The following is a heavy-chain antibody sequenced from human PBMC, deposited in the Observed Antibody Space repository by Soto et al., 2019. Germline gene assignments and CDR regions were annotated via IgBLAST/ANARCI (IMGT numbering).Heavy chain of an antibody. Sequence: PGGSLRLSCAASGFTFSSYGMHWVRQAPGKGLEWVAVISYDGSNKYYADSVKGRFTISRDNSKNTLYLQMNSLRAEDTAVYYCAKDDGAMIVVVHDPNAFDIWGQGTMVTVSS. V-gene: IGHV3-30*18. CDR2: ISYDGSNK. D-gene: IGHD3-22*01. J-gene: IGHJ3*02. CDR1: GFTFSSYG. CDR3: AKDDGAMIVVVHDPNAFDI.